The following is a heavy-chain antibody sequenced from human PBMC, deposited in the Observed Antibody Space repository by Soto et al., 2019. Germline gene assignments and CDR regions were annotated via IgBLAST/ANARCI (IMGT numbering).Heavy chain of an antibody. V-gene: IGHV3-30*18. J-gene: IGHJ4*02. Sequence: QVQLVESGGGVVQPGRSLRLSCAASGFTFSSYGMHWVRQAPGKGLEWVAIISYDGSGKYYAGSVKGRFTISRDNSKNTLYLQMNSLRAEDTAVYYCAKGAVTSSLYYFDYWGQGTLVTVSS. D-gene: IGHD4-17*01. CDR1: GFTFSSYG. CDR3: AKGAVTSSLYYFDY. CDR2: ISYDGSGK.